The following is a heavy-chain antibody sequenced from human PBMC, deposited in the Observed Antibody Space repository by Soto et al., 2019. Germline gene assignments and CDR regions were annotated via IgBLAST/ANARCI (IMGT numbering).Heavy chain of an antibody. J-gene: IGHJ5*02. Sequence: PGESLKISCKASGFSFRTYWIGWVRPLTEKGLEWMGIVYPSDADTRYSPSFEGQVTISVDLSISTAYLQWSSLNPSDTAMYYCARREDGGFTNLWGRRTQGAVAS. CDR1: GFSFRTYW. D-gene: IGHD2-15*01. CDR2: VYPSDADT. V-gene: IGHV5-51*01. CDR3: ARREDGGFTNL.